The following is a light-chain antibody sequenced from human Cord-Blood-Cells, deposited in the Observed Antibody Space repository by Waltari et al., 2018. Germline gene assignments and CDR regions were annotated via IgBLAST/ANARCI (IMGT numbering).Light chain of an antibody. J-gene: IGKJ2*01. Sequence: IVMTQSPDSLAVSLFERATIHCKSSPSGLYSSNNKNYFAWYQQKPGQPPKLLIYWACTREAGVAHGFSGSGSETGVTLTISCVLAEDVAVCYCQKDYSTPYTFGQGTKVEIK. V-gene: IGKV4-1*01. CDR1: PSGLYSSNNKNY. CDR3: QKDYSTPYT. CDR2: WAC.